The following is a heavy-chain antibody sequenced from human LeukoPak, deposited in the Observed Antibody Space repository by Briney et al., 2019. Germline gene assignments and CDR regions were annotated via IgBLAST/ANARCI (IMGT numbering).Heavy chain of an antibody. Sequence: SETLSLTCAVYGGSFSGYYWSWIRHPPGKGLEWIGEINHSGSTNYNPSLKSRVTISVDTSKNQFSLKLSSVTAADTAVYYCARGRSSGGYFDYWGQGTLVTASA. D-gene: IGHD3-10*01. CDR2: INHSGST. J-gene: IGHJ4*02. V-gene: IGHV4-34*01. CDR3: ARGRSSGGYFDY. CDR1: GGSFSGYY.